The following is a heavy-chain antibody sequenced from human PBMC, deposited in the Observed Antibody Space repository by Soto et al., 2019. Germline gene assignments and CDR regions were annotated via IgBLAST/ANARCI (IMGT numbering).Heavy chain of an antibody. Sequence: GGSLRLSCAASGFTFSGYSVNWVRQAPGKGLEWVSYISSGSKTIYYADSVKGRFTVSRDNARNSQYLQMSSLRDEDTAVYYCAREDILGARSFDYWGQGTLVTVSS. CDR3: AREDILGARSFDY. V-gene: IGHV3-48*02. J-gene: IGHJ4*02. CDR1: GFTFSGYS. D-gene: IGHD1-26*01. CDR2: ISSGSKTI.